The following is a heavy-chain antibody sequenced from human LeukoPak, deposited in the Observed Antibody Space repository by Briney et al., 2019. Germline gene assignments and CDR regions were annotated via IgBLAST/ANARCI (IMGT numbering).Heavy chain of an antibody. V-gene: IGHV4-59*12. D-gene: IGHD3-22*01. CDR1: GGSLSSYF. CDR3: ARWRGSRYYDSSGYYGPFDY. CDR2: IHSSGST. J-gene: IGHJ4*02. Sequence: SETLSLTCSVSGGSLSSYFWSWIRQPPGKGLEWVGYIHSSGSTDYKPSLKSRVTISVDTSKNQFSLKLSSVTAADTAVYYCARWRGSRYYDSSGYYGPFDYWGQGTLVTVSS.